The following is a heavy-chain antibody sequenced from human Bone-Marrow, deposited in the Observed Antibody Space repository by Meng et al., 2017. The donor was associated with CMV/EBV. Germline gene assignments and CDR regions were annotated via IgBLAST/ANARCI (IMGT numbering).Heavy chain of an antibody. CDR2: IDYSGST. CDR1: ISISSYY. D-gene: IGHD2-2*02. CDR3: ARDIVVVPAAITLGWFDP. V-gene: IGHV4-39*07. J-gene: IGHJ5*02. Sequence: ISISSYYWGSIRKPPGKGLEWSGSIDYSGSTNYNPSLKSRGTISVDTSKNQFSLKLSSVTAADTAVYYCARDIVVVPAAITLGWFDPWGQGTRGT.